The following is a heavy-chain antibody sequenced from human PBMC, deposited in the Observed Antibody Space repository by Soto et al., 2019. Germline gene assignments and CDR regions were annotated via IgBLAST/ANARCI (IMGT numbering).Heavy chain of an antibody. CDR2: IYYSGST. CDR3: ARGCPYCSVPYYGMDV. V-gene: IGHV4-59*01. Sequence: SETLSLTCTVSGGSISSYYWSWIRQPPGKGLEWIGYIYYSGSTNYNPSLKSRVTISVDTSKNQFSLKLSSVTAADTAVYYCARGCPYCSVPYYGMDVWGQGTTVTVSS. CDR1: GGSISSYY. J-gene: IGHJ6*02. D-gene: IGHD2-15*01.